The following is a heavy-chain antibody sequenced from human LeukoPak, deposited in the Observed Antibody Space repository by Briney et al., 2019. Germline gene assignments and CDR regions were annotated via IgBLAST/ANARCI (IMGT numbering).Heavy chain of an antibody. Sequence: ESGPTLVNPTQTLTLTCTLSGFSLSSSGVGVGWIRQTPGKALEWLALTYWNDDQRYSPALKSRLSITKDTSKNQVVLTMTNMHPVDTATYYCAYSPYDFWSSSYMGINWFDPWGQGTLVTVSS. CDR1: GFSLSSSGVG. D-gene: IGHD3-3*01. CDR3: AYSPYDFWSSSYMGINWFDP. J-gene: IGHJ5*02. V-gene: IGHV2-5*01. CDR2: TYWNDDQ.